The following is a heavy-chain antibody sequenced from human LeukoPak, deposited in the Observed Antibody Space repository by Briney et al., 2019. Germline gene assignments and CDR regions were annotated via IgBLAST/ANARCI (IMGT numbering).Heavy chain of an antibody. V-gene: IGHV3-66*01. CDR1: GFIVNYNY. D-gene: IGHD1-26*01. CDR2: IYSGGST. J-gene: IGHJ5*02. Sequence: GGSLRLSCAASGFIVNYNYISWVRQAPGKGLEWVSVIYSGGSTYYADSVKGRFTISRDNSKNMVYLQMNSLRVEDTAVYYCARVKVGSTYWFDPWGQGTLVTVSS. CDR3: ARVKVGSTYWFDP.